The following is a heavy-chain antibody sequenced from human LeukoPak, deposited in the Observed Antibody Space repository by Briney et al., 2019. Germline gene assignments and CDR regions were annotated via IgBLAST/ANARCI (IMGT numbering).Heavy chain of an antibody. CDR2: ISSSSSYI. V-gene: IGHV3-21*04. D-gene: IGHD1-26*01. CDR3: AKDTDKWELRYFDY. Sequence: GGSLRLSCAASGFTFSSYSMNWVRQAPGKGLEWVSSISSSSSYIYYADSVKGRFTISRDNSKNTLYLQMNSLRAEDTAVYYCAKDTDKWELRYFDYWGQGTLVTVSS. CDR1: GFTFSSYS. J-gene: IGHJ4*02.